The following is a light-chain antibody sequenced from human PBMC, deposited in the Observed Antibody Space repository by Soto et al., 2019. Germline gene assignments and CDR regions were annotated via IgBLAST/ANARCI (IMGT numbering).Light chain of an antibody. V-gene: IGKV3-15*01. CDR1: QSVSRN. Sequence: DIVLTQSPATLSVSPGERASLSCRASQSVSRNLAWYKQKSGQAPRLLIYGASTRATGIPARFSGSGSGTEFTLTISSLQSEDVAVYYCQEYNDWPLTFGGGTKVEIK. CDR3: QEYNDWPLT. J-gene: IGKJ4*01. CDR2: GAS.